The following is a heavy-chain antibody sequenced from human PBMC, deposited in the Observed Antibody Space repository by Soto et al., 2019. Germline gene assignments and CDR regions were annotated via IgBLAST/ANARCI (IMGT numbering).Heavy chain of an antibody. Sequence: QVQLQESGPGLVKPSQTLSLTCTVSGGSISSGGYYWSWIRQHPGKGLEWIGYISYSGSTYYNPSLKSRVTISVDTSKNRFSLKLSSVTAADTAVYYCARDRSDDYGDSNAFDIWGQGTMVTVSS. CDR2: ISYSGST. D-gene: IGHD4-17*01. V-gene: IGHV4-31*03. CDR3: ARDRSDDYGDSNAFDI. CDR1: GGSISSGGYY. J-gene: IGHJ3*02.